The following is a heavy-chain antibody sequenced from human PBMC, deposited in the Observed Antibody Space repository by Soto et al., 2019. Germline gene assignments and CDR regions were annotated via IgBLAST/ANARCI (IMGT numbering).Heavy chain of an antibody. CDR2: ISGYNGNT. CDR3: AREARYCSSTSCFLRGRFDY. D-gene: IGHD2-2*01. V-gene: IGHV1-18*01. Sequence: QVQLVQSGAEVKKPGASVKVSCKASGYTFTSYGISWVRQAPGQGLEWMGWISGYNGNTNYAQKLKGRVTMTTDTSTCTAYMELRSLRSDDTAVYYCAREARYCSSTSCFLRGRFDYWGQGTLVTVSS. CDR1: GYTFTSYG. J-gene: IGHJ4*02.